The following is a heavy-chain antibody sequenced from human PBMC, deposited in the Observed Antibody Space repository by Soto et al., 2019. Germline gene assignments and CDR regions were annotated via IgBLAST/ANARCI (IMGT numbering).Heavy chain of an antibody. CDR2: ISWNSGSI. V-gene: IGHV3-9*01. CDR3: AKDGITGTTDYGMDV. D-gene: IGHD1-20*01. Sequence: EVQLVESGGGLVQPGRSLRLCCAASGFTFDDYAMHWVRQAPGKGLEWVSGISWNSGSIGYADSVKGRFTISRDNAKNSLYLQINSLRAEDTALYYCAKDGITGTTDYGMDVWGQGTTVTVSS. J-gene: IGHJ6*02. CDR1: GFTFDDYA.